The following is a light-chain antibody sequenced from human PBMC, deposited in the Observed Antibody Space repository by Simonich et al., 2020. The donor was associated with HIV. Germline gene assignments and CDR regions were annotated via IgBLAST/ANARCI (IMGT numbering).Light chain of an antibody. CDR1: RNVLYRSNNTNY. CDR2: WAT. CDR3: QQYYSTPPT. Sequence: DIVMTQSPDSLAVSLGERATVHCRSSRNVLYRSNNTNYLAWYQQKPGQPPKLLIYWATTRESGVPDRFSASGSGTDFTLTISSLQAEDVAIYYCQQYYSTPPTFGQGTKVEIK. V-gene: IGKV4-1*01. J-gene: IGKJ1*01.